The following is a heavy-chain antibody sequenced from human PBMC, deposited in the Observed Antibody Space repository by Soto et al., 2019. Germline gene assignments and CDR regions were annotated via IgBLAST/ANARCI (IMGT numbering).Heavy chain of an antibody. J-gene: IGHJ5*02. CDR3: ARAETYYDFWSGFPAWFDP. D-gene: IGHD3-3*01. CDR2: IYYSGST. CDR1: GGSISSGGYY. V-gene: IGHV4-31*03. Sequence: PSETLSLTCTVSGGSISSGGYYWSWIRQHPGKGLEWIGYIYYSGSTYYNPSLKSRVTISVDTSKNQFSLKLSSVTAADTAVYYCARAETYYDFWSGFPAWFDPWGQGTLVTVSS.